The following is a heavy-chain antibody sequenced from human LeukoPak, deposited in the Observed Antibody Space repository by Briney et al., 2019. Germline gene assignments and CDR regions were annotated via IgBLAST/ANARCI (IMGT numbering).Heavy chain of an antibody. Sequence: SGGSLRLSCAASGFTFNKYGIHWVRQAPGKGLEWVAFIRYDGSNKYYADSVKGRFTISRDNSKNTLYLQMNRLRVEDTAVYYCARDGDYYGSGSYNFDYWGQGTLVTVSS. CDR3: ARDGDYYGSGSYNFDY. D-gene: IGHD3-10*01. CDR2: IRYDGSNK. CDR1: GFTFNKYG. J-gene: IGHJ4*02. V-gene: IGHV3-30*02.